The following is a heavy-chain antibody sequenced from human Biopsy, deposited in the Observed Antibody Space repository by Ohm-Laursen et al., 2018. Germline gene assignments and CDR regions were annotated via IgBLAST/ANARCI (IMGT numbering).Heavy chain of an antibody. D-gene: IGHD3-9*01. CDR1: GGTFSNYG. J-gene: IGHJ1*01. V-gene: IGHV1-69*06. Sequence: LVKVSCKAPGGTFSNYGVNWVRQAPGQGLEWLGGNIPILGTGNYAQKFQDRVTVAADTSTSTATMGLRSLRSDDTAVYYCATKLTGYFHHWGQGTLVSVSS. CDR3: ATKLTGYFHH. CDR2: NIPILGTG.